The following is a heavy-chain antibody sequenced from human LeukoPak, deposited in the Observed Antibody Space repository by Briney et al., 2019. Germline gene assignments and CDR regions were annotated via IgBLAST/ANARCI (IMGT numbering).Heavy chain of an antibody. CDR3: ARHGWNNGYFDP. J-gene: IGHJ5*02. CDR1: GDSLSSSTYY. Sequence: SETLSLTCTVSGDSLSSSTYYWGWIRQPPGKGLEWIGSIYYDGNAFYNPALKSRVTISVDTSNNQFSVALSSVTAADTAVFYCARHGWNNGYFDPWGQGTLVTVSS. CDR2: IYYDGNA. D-gene: IGHD1/OR15-1a*01. V-gene: IGHV4-39*01.